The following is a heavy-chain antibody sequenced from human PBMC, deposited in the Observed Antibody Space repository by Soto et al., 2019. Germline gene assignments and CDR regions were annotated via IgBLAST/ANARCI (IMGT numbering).Heavy chain of an antibody. V-gene: IGHV3-7*05. J-gene: IGHJ5*02. CDR3: ARPSPDCSSTSCYQGWVNWFDP. CDR2: IKQDGSEK. D-gene: IGHD2-2*01. CDR1: GFTFSSYW. Sequence: GGSLRLSCAASGFTFSSYWMSWVRQAPGKGLEWVANIKQDGSEKYYVDSVKGRFTISRDNAKNSLYLQMNSLRAEDTAVYYCARPSPDCSSTSCYQGWVNWFDPWGQGTLVTVSS.